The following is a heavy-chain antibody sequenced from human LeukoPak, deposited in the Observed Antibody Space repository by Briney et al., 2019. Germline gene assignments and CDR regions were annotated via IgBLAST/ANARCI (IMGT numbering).Heavy chain of an antibody. CDR1: GYTFSNFW. CDR2: IHPEGNEK. J-gene: IGHJ4*02. V-gene: IGHV3-7*04. D-gene: IGHD1-1*01. Sequence: LSGGSLRLSCATSGYTFSNFWMSWVRQAPGRGLEWAANIHPEGNEKYHVESVKGRFTISRDNARNLLFLQMNGLRVEDTAVYYCARGDDFSGDHWGQGTLVTVSS. CDR3: ARGDDFSGDH.